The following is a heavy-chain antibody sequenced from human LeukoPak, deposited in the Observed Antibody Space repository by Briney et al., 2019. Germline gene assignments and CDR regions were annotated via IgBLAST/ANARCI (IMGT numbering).Heavy chain of an antibody. J-gene: IGHJ6*02. V-gene: IGHV4-59*01. CDR1: GGSISSYY. D-gene: IGHD3-22*01. Sequence: SETQSLTCTVSGGSISSYYWSWIRQPPGKGLEWIGYIYYSGSTNYNPSLKSRVTISVDTSKNQFSLKLSSVTAADTAVYYCARVSGYYDSSGYYNYYGMDVWGQGTTVTVSS. CDR3: ARVSGYYDSSGYYNYYGMDV. CDR2: IYYSGST.